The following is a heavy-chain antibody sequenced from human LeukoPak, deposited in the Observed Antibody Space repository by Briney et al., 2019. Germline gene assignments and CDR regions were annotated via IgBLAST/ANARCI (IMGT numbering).Heavy chain of an antibody. J-gene: IGHJ4*02. CDR3: ARVSGASYDGRGVFDY. CDR2: ISSSSTYI. D-gene: IGHD3-16*01. V-gene: IGHV3-21*04. Sequence: GGSLRLSCAASGFTFSTYTMTWVRQAPGKGLEWVSSISSSSTYIYYADSVKGRFTISRDNAKNSLYLQMNSLRAEDTAVYYCARVSGASYDGRGVFDYWGQGTLVTVSS. CDR1: GFTFSTYT.